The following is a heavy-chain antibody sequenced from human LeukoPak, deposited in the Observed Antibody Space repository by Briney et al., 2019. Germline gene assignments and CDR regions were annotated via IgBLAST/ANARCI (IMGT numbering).Heavy chain of an antibody. V-gene: IGHV4-39*07. CDR1: GGSISSSSYY. Sequence: PSETLSLTCTVSGGSISSSSYYWGWIRQPPGKGLEWIGSIYYSGSTYYNPSLKSRVTISVDTSKNQFSLKLSSVTAADTAVYYCARGYGEKYSYGHPLYYFDYWGQGTLVTVSS. J-gene: IGHJ4*02. CDR2: IYYSGST. CDR3: ARGYGEKYSYGHPLYYFDY. D-gene: IGHD5-18*01.